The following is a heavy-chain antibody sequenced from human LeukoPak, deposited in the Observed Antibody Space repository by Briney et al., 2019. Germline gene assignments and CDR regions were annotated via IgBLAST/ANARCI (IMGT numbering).Heavy chain of an antibody. V-gene: IGHV4-34*01. CDR3: VRGVQLWLRPIDY. Sequence: PETLSLTRALSRGSFCGYYWSWVRHPPEKGLEWIGEINHSGSTNYNPSLKIRVTISVDTSKNQYSLKLSSVTAADTAVYYCVRGVQLWLRPIDYWGQGTLVSVSS. J-gene: IGHJ4*02. CDR1: RGSFCGYY. CDR2: INHSGST. D-gene: IGHD5-18*01.